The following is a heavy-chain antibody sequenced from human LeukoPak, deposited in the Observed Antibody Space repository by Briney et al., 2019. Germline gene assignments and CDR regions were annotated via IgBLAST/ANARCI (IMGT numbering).Heavy chain of an antibody. CDR3: ANLQYRTSFDY. V-gene: IGHV3-30-3*01. J-gene: IGHJ4*02. CDR1: GFTFSSYA. Sequence: GGSLRLSCAASGFTFSSYAMHWVRQAPGKGLEWVAVISYDGSNKYYADSVKGRFTISIDNSKNTLYLQMNSLRAEDTAIYYCANLQYRTSFDYWGQGTLVTVSS. CDR2: ISYDGSNK. D-gene: IGHD4-11*01.